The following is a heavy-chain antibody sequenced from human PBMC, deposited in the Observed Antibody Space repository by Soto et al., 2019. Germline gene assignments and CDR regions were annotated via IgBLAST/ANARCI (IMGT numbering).Heavy chain of an antibody. CDR3: ARGSASITRVRGVIVNWFDP. V-gene: IGHV1-69*01. CDR2: IIPIFGTA. J-gene: IGHJ5*02. Sequence: QVQLVQSGAEVKKPGSSVKVSCKASGGTFSSYAISWVRQAPGQGLEWMGGIIPIFGTANYAQKFQGRVTITADESTSTAYMELSSLRPEDTAVYYCARGSASITRVRGVIVNWFDPWGQGSLVTVSS. D-gene: IGHD3-10*01. CDR1: GGTFSSYA.